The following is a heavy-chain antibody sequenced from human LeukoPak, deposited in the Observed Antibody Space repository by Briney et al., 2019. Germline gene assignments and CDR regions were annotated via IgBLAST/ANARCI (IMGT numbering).Heavy chain of an antibody. D-gene: IGHD3-3*01. J-gene: IGHJ5*02. Sequence: PGESLKISCKGSGYSFTTYWIGWVRQMPGKGLEWMGIIYPGDSDTRYSPSFQGQVTISVDKSISTAYLQWSSLKASDTAMYYCAVLPQIARGVVMDPWFDPWGQGTLVTVSS. CDR3: AVLPQIARGVVMDPWFDP. CDR2: IYPGDSDT. CDR1: GYSFTTYW. V-gene: IGHV5-51*01.